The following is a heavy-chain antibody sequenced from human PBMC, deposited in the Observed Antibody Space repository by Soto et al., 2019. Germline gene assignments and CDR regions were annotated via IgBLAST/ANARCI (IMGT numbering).Heavy chain of an antibody. CDR2: IYNSVNT. V-gene: IGHV4-30-4*01. Sequence: QVQLQESGPGLVEPSQTLSLTCTVSGDSISNGYYTWSWIRQPPWKDLEWIGHIYNSVNTNSNPSLKKRDTIAAETSKNQCSLKLSSVTAADTAVYYCARGPSGDKVDYWGQGTLVTVSS. J-gene: IGHJ4*02. CDR1: GDSISNGYYT. CDR3: ARGPSGDKVDY. D-gene: IGHD3-10*01.